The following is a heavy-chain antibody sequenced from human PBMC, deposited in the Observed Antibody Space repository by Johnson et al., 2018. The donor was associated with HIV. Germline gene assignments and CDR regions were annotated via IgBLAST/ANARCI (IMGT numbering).Heavy chain of an antibody. Sequence: VQLVESGGGVVQPGRSLRLSCAASGFTFSSYAMHWVRQAPGKGLEWVSGINWNGGSTGYADSVKGRFTISRDNAKNSLYLQMNSLRAEDTALYYCARGVTMIVVVITTEAFDIWGQGTMVTVSS. V-gene: IGHV3-20*04. CDR1: GFTFSSYA. CDR2: INWNGGST. CDR3: ARGVTMIVVVITTEAFDI. D-gene: IGHD3-22*01. J-gene: IGHJ3*02.